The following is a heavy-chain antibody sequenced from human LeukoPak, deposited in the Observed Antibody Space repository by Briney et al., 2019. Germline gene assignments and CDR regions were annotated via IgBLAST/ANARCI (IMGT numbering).Heavy chain of an antibody. CDR1: GYIFTDYF. CDR3: ANVVPAARYWFDP. D-gene: IGHD2-2*01. Sequence: ASAKVSCKASGYIFTDYFLHWVRHAPGQGPEWMGRINCNSGGTMYAQNLQDRVTMTRVTSISTAYMELSRLRSDDTAVYYCANVVPAARYWFDPWTQVTLVTVSS. CDR2: INCNSGGT. V-gene: IGHV1-2*06. J-gene: IGHJ5*02.